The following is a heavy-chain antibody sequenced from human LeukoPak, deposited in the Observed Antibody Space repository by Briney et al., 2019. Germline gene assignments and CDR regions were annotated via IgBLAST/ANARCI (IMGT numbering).Heavy chain of an antibody. Sequence: GRSLRLSCAASGFTFSSYAMHWVRQAPGKGLEWVAVISYDGSNKYYADSEKGRFTISRDNSKNTLYLQMNSLGAEDTAVYYCAREFGEHPVFDYWGQGTLVTVSS. CDR1: GFTFSSYA. CDR2: ISYDGSNK. J-gene: IGHJ4*02. CDR3: AREFGEHPVFDY. V-gene: IGHV3-30-3*01. D-gene: IGHD3-10*01.